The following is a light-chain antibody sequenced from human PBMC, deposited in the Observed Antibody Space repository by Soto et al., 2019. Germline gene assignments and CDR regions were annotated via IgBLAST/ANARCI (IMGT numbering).Light chain of an antibody. CDR2: RNN. J-gene: IGLJ1*01. CDR3: QSHDRALNVYL. Sequence: QSVLSQATSVSWSPGQWVTISCTWNTASIWAGHNIHWYQQLPGTAPKLLIYRNNNRPSGVPDRFSASTSGTSASLANTGLQDEDEADYYWQSHDRALNVYLFSTVTKVTVL. CDR1: TASIWAGHN. V-gene: IGLV1-40*01.